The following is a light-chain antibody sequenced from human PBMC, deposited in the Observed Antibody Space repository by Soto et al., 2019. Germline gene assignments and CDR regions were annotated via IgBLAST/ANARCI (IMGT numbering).Light chain of an antibody. Sequence: QSVLTQPPSVSGAPGQRVTISCTGSSSDIGAGYDVHWYQQLPGTAPKLLIYGNSNRPSGVRDRFSGSKSGTSASLAITGLLAEDEADYYCQSYDSSLSGSDYVFGTGSKATVL. V-gene: IGLV1-40*01. CDR1: SSDIGAGYD. J-gene: IGLJ1*01. CDR3: QSYDSSLSGSDYV. CDR2: GNS.